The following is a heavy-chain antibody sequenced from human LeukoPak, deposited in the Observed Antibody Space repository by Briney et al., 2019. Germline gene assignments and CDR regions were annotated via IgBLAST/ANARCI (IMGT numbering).Heavy chain of an antibody. Sequence: PGGSLRLSCAASGFTLSGFAIHWVRQASGKGLEWVGRIRSKANNYATSYAASVKGRFTISRDDSKNTAYLQMNSLNTEDTAVYYCTRSGYSSGWYFNYYMDVWGKGTTVTVSS. CDR1: GFTLSGFA. D-gene: IGHD6-19*01. CDR2: IRSKANNYAT. V-gene: IGHV3-73*01. CDR3: TRSGYSSGWYFNYYMDV. J-gene: IGHJ6*03.